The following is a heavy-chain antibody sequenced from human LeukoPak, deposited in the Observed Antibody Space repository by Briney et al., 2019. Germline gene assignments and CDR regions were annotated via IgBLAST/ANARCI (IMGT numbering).Heavy chain of an antibody. V-gene: IGHV3-66*04. CDR3: ARLVWSDY. Sequence: AGESLRLSCAASGFTFSNYAMHWVRQAPGKGLEWVSVIYSGGSTYYADSVKGRFTISRDNSKNTLYLQMKSLRAEDTAVYYCARLVWSDYWGQGTLVTVSS. CDR2: IYSGGST. J-gene: IGHJ4*02. CDR1: GFTFSNYA. D-gene: IGHD3/OR15-3a*01.